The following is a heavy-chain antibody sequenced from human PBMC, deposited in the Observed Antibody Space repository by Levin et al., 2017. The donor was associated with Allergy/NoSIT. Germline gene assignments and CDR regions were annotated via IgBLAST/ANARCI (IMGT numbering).Heavy chain of an antibody. J-gene: IGHJ4*02. CDR3: ARAKDEDYFDY. CDR2: IYSGGST. Sequence: PSGGSLRLSCATSGFTVSSNYMTWVRQAPGKGLEWVSVIYSGGSTNYADSVKGRFTIPRDKSKNTLYLQMNSLRADDTAVYYCARAKDEDYFDYWGQGTLVTVSS. D-gene: IGHD2-15*01. V-gene: IGHV3-53*01. CDR1: GFTVSSNY.